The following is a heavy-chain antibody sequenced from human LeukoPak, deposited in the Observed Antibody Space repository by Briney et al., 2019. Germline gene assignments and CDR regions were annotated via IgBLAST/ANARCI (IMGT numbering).Heavy chain of an antibody. CDR2: ITSGSSYI. J-gene: IGHJ6*03. CDR1: GFTLSSYN. Sequence: GGSLRLSCAASGFTLSSYNMNWVRQAPGKGLEWVSSITSGSSYIYYADSVKGRFTISRDNAKNSLYLQMNSLRAEDTAVYYCARDPYSGSYGNYYYYFMDVWGKGTTVTVSS. CDR3: ARDPYSGSYGNYYYYFMDV. D-gene: IGHD1-26*01. V-gene: IGHV3-21*01.